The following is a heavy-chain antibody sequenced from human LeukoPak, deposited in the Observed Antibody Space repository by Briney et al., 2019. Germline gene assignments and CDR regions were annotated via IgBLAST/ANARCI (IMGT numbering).Heavy chain of an antibody. CDR2: ISGSGGSL. J-gene: IGHJ4*02. CDR1: GFTFSSYA. Sequence: PGGSLRLSCAASGFTFSSYAMTWVRQAPGKGLEWVSGISGSGGSLYYADSMKGRFTISRDNSKNTLYLQMNSLRAEDTAVYYCAKEPSWIVVDILDHWGQGTLVTVSS. D-gene: IGHD3-22*01. V-gene: IGHV3-23*01. CDR3: AKEPSWIVVDILDH.